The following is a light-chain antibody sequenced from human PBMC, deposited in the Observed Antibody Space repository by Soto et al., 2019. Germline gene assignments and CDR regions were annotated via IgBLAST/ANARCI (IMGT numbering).Light chain of an antibody. V-gene: IGKV3-20*01. CDR2: GAS. CDR1: QSVSSSY. Sequence: EIVLTQSPGTLSLSPGERATLSCRASQSVSSSYLAWYQQKPGQTPRLLIYGASSRATGIPDRFSGSGSGTDFTLTISRLEPEDFAVYSCQQYGTSPITFGQGTRLEIK. J-gene: IGKJ5*01. CDR3: QQYGTSPIT.